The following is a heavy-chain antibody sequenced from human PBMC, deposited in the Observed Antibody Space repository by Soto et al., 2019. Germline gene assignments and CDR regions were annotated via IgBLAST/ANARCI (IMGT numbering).Heavy chain of an antibody. CDR2: IYPGDSDT. D-gene: IGHD6-19*01. V-gene: IGHV5-51*01. Sequence: GESLKISCKGSGYSFTSYWIGWVRQMPGKGLEWMGIIYPGDSDTRYSPSFQGQVTISADKSISTAYLQWSSLKASDTAVYYCAREGSAPYYYYGMDVWGQGTTVTSP. CDR1: GYSFTSYW. CDR3: AREGSAPYYYYGMDV. J-gene: IGHJ6*02.